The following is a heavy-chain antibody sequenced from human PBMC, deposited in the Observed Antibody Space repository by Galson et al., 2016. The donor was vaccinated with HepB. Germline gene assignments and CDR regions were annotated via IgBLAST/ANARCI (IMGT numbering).Heavy chain of an antibody. CDR3: AKDSRLRFLEWLSSYYFDS. J-gene: IGHJ4*02. D-gene: IGHD3-3*01. Sequence: SLRLSCAASGFTFSSYTMSWVRQAPGKGLEWVSGVSGSGGDINYADSVKGRFTISRDNSKNMLHLQMNSLRAEDTAVYYCAKDSRLRFLEWLSSYYFDSWGQGTLVTVSP. CDR2: VSGSGGDI. V-gene: IGHV3-23*01. CDR1: GFTFSSYT.